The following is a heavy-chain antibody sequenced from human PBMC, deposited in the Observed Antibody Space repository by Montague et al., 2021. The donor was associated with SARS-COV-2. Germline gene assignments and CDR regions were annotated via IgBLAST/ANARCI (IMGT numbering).Heavy chain of an antibody. V-gene: IGHV3-30*17. CDR2: ISYDGSNE. CDR1: GFMFHLYA. D-gene: IGHD3-22*01. Sequence: SLRLSCAASGFMFHLYAMHWVRRAPGQGLEWVAVISYDGSNEFYADSVQGRFTISRDNSGNTVSLQMHSLRAEDTAVYYCARTYYYDSSGFPGPYYFDFWGQGTPVTVSS. CDR3: ARTYYYDSSGFPGPYYFDF. J-gene: IGHJ4*02.